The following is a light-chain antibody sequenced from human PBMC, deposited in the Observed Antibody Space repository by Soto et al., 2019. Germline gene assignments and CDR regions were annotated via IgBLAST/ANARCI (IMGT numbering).Light chain of an antibody. Sequence: QSALTQPRSVSGSPGQSVTISCTGTSSDVGGYNYVSWYQQHPGKAPKLMIYDVSKRPSGVPDRFSGSKSGNTASLTISGLQAEDEADYYCCSYAGSYILEVFGGGTKVTVL. CDR3: CSYAGSYILEV. CDR2: DVS. V-gene: IGLV2-11*01. CDR1: SSDVGGYNY. J-gene: IGLJ2*01.